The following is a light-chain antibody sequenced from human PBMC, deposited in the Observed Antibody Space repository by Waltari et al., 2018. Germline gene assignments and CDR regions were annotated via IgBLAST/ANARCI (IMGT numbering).Light chain of an antibody. V-gene: IGKV3-11*01. CDR1: QNISSF. CDR2: DAA. J-gene: IGKJ4*01. CDR3: QQRYNWLALT. Sequence: ENVLKQSPATLSLSPGERATLSCRASQNISSFLACYQQKHCQSPRLLIYDAANRATGIPDRFSGSGSGTDFTLTISSLEPEDFAVYFCQQRYNWLALTFGGGTTVEIK.